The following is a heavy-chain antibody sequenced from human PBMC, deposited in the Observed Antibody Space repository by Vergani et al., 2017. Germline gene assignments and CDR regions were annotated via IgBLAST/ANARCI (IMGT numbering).Heavy chain of an antibody. CDR2: IYYSGST. D-gene: IGHD3-9*01. Sequence: QVQLQESGPGLVKPSETLSLTCTVSGGSISSYYWSWIRQPPGKGLEWIGYIYYSGSTNYNPSLKSRVTISVDTSKNQFSLKLSSVTAADTAVYYCARRTLAVGLSGYRQTYYFDYWGQGTLVTVSS. V-gene: IGHV4-59*01. CDR3: ARRTLAVGLSGYRQTYYFDY. CDR1: GGSISSYY. J-gene: IGHJ4*02.